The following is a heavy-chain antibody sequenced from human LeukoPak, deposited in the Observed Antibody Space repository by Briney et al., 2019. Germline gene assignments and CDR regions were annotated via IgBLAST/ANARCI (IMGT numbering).Heavy chain of an antibody. V-gene: IGHV1-69*05. CDR2: IIPIFGTA. CDR1: GYTFTGYY. J-gene: IGHJ4*02. Sequence: SVKVSCKASGYTFTGYYIHWVRQAPGQGLEWMGGIIPIFGTANYAQKFQGRVTITTDESTSTAYMELSSLRSEDTAVYYCASLSSGWYPYYFDYWGQGTLVTVSS. CDR3: ASLSSGWYPYYFDY. D-gene: IGHD6-19*01.